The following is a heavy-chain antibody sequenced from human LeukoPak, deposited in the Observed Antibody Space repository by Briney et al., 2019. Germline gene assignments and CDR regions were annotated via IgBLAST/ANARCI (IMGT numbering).Heavy chain of an antibody. V-gene: IGHV4-30-2*01. CDR3: ARETQPPNRPLRVSDAFDI. CDR2: IYHSGST. CDR1: GGSISSGGYY. J-gene: IGHJ3*02. D-gene: IGHD1-14*01. Sequence: SQTLSLTCTVSGGSISSGGYYWSWIRQPPGKGLEWIGYIYHSGSTYYNPSLKSRVTISVDRSKNQFSLKLSPVTAADTAVYYCARETQPPNRPLRVSDAFDIWGQGTMVTVSS.